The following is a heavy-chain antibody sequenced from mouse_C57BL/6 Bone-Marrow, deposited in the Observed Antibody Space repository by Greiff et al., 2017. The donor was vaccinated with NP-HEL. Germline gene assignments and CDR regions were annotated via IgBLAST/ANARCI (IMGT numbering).Heavy chain of an antibody. CDR1: GYSITSGYY. CDR2: ISYDGSN. CDR3: ATGGSRDYFDY. D-gene: IGHD1-1*01. J-gene: IGHJ2*01. Sequence: EVKLVESGPGLVKPSQSLSLTCSVTGYSITSGYYWNWIRQFPGNKLEWMGYISYDGSNNYNPSLKNRISITRDTSKNQFFLKLNSVTTEDTATYYCATGGSRDYFDYWGQGTTLTVSS. V-gene: IGHV3-6*01.